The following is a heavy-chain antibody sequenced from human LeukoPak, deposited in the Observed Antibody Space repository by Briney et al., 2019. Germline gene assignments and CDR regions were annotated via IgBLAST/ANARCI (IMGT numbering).Heavy chain of an antibody. CDR3: ARNQAVAANRGAFDI. CDR2: IYYSGST. Sequence: PSETLSLTCTVSGGSISSSSYYWGWIRQPPGKGLEWIGSIYYSGSTYYNPSLTSRVTMSVDTSKNQFSLKLDSVTEIDTAMYYCARNQAVAANRGAFDIWGQGTMVTVSS. CDR1: GGSISSSSYY. D-gene: IGHD6-19*01. J-gene: IGHJ3*02. V-gene: IGHV4-39*07.